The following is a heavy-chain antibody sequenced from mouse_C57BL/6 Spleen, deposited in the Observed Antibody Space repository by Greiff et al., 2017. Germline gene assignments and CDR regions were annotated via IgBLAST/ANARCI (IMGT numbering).Heavy chain of an antibody. V-gene: IGHV4-1*01. CDR3: ARVKDYYAMDY. CDR1: GIDFSRYW. CDR2: INPDSGTI. Sequence: EVQLMQSGGGLVQPGGSLKLSCAASGIDFSRYWMSWVRRAPGHGLEWIGAINPDSGTINYAPSLKDKFIIYRDNATNTLYLQMSKVRSEDSALYYCARVKDYYAMDYWGQGTSVTVSS. J-gene: IGHJ4*01.